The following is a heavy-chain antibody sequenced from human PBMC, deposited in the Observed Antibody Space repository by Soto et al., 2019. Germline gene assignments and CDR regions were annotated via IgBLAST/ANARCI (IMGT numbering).Heavy chain of an antibody. Sequence: SETLSLTCAVSGYSISSGNYWAWIRQPPGRGLEWTGSLYHIGSTHYNTSPKSRVTISVDTSKNHFSLELSSVTAADTAIYYCRSSTSCYDESCVDVWGQATMVTVSS. V-gene: IGHV4-38-2*01. J-gene: IGHJ6*02. D-gene: IGHD2-2*01. CDR2: LYHIGST. CDR1: GYSISSGNY. CDR3: RSSTSCYDESCVDV.